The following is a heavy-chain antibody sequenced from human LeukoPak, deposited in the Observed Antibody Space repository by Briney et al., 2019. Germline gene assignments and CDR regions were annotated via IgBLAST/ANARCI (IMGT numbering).Heavy chain of an antibody. CDR3: ASSFDY. V-gene: IGHV3-48*01. Sequence: GGSLRLSCAASGFTFSDYSVNWVRQAPGKGLEWISYISSNSDTIYYADSVKGRFTISRDNAETSLYLQMSSLRAEDTAVYYCASSFDYWGQGTLVTVSS. CDR2: ISSNSDTI. CDR1: GFTFSDYS. J-gene: IGHJ4*02.